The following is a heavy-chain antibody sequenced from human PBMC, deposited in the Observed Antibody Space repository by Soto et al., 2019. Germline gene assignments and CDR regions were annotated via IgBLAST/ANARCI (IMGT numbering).Heavy chain of an antibody. D-gene: IGHD2-15*01. J-gene: IGHJ3*02. Sequence: QVQLQESGPGLVKPSGTLSLTCAVSGGSISSSNWWSWVRQPPGKGLEWIGEIYHSGSTNYHPSLQSRVILGVDQVKTQCSLRLSSVTAADTVVYYCASYDCWGGRCYDAFDIWGQGKMVTVSS. V-gene: IGHV4-4*02. CDR2: IYHSGST. CDR3: ASYDCWGGRCYDAFDI. CDR1: GGSISSSNW.